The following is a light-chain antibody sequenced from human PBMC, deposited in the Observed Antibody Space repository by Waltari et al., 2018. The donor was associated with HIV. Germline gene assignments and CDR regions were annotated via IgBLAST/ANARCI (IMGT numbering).Light chain of an antibody. CDR1: QSLSSKF. V-gene: IGKV3-20*01. Sequence: EIVLTQSPDTLSLSAGQRATLSCRASQSLSSKFLAWYQQRPGQAPRLLISGTSDMATGIPDRFSGSGSGTDFTLTISRLEPEDSAVYHCQQYDKSLTFGQGTKLEI. CDR2: GTS. J-gene: IGKJ2*01. CDR3: QQYDKSLT.